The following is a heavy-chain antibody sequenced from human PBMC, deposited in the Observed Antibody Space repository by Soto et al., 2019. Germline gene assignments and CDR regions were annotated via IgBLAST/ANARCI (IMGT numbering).Heavy chain of an antibody. J-gene: IGHJ4*02. CDR1: GGSISSSSYY. CDR2: IYYSGST. V-gene: IGHV4-39*01. Sequence: PSETLSLTCTVSGGSISSSSYYWGWIRQPPGKGLEWIGSIYYSGSTYYNPSLKSRVTISVDTSKNQFSLKLSSVTAADTAVYYCARHRLRSGPFWLTPSQQLVEYYFDYWGQGTLVTVSS. CDR3: ARHRLRSGPFWLTPSQQLVEYYFDY. D-gene: IGHD6-6*01.